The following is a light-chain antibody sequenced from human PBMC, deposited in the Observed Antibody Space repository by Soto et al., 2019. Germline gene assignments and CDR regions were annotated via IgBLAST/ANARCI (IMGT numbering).Light chain of an antibody. CDR1: ESVSSSY. Sequence: EIVLPQSPGTLSFSPGERATLSCRASESVSSSYLAWYQQKPGQAPRLLIFGASSRATGTPDRFSGSGSGTDFTLTISRLEPEDFAVYYCQQYGSSPPWTFGQGTKVDIK. V-gene: IGKV3-20*01. J-gene: IGKJ1*01. CDR3: QQYGSSPPWT. CDR2: GAS.